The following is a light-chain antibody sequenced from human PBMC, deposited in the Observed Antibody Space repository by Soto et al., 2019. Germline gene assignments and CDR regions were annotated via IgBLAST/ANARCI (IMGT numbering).Light chain of an antibody. CDR1: QGISTF. Sequence: IQLTQSPSSLSASIGDRVTITCRAGQGISTFLAWYQQTPRKAPKLLIYAASTLQSGVPSRFSGSGSGIDFTLTISSLRPEDFETYYCQQLHSYRRTVGGGTKVDLK. CDR2: AAS. CDR3: QQLHSYRRT. V-gene: IGKV1-9*01. J-gene: IGKJ4*01.